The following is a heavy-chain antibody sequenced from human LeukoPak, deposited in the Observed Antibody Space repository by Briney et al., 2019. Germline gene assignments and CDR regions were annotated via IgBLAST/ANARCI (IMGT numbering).Heavy chain of an antibody. Sequence: PGGSLGLSCAASGFTFSSYWMHWVRQAPGKGLVWVSRINRDGSSTTYADSVKGRVTISRDNTKNTVYLQMNSLRAEDTAVYYCARGRLWNIDYWGQGTLVTVSS. CDR1: GFTFSSYW. CDR2: INRDGSST. D-gene: IGHD1/OR15-1a*01. CDR3: ARGRLWNIDY. J-gene: IGHJ4*02. V-gene: IGHV3-74*01.